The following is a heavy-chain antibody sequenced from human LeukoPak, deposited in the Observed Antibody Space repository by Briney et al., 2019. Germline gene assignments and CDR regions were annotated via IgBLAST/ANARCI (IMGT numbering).Heavy chain of an antibody. V-gene: IGHV3-23*01. Sequence: PGGSLRLSCAASGFTFSSYAMSWVRLAPGKGLEWVSAISGSGGSTYYADSVKGRFTISRDNSKNTLYLQMNSLRAEDTAVYYCVRKGYDSSGYGGHYFDYWGQGTLVTVSS. CDR1: GFTFSSYA. CDR2: ISGSGGST. CDR3: VRKGYDSSGYGGHYFDY. D-gene: IGHD3-22*01. J-gene: IGHJ4*02.